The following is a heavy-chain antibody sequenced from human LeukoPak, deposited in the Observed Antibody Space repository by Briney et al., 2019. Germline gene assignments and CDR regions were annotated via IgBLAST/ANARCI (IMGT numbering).Heavy chain of an antibody. CDR1: GFTFSSYG. V-gene: IGHV3-33*01. CDR2: IWYDGSNK. J-gene: IGHJ6*02. Sequence: GGSLRLSCAASGFTFSSYGMHWVRQAPGKGLEWVAVIWYDGSNKYYADSVKGRFTISRDNSKNTLYLQMNSLRAEDTAVYYCSRVITMVRGPPGYYCMDVWGQGTTVTVSS. CDR3: SRVITMVRGPPGYYCMDV. D-gene: IGHD3-10*01.